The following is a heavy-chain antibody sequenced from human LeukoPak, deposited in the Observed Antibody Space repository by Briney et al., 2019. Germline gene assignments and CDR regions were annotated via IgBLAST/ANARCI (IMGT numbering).Heavy chain of an antibody. D-gene: IGHD3-22*01. J-gene: IGHJ4*02. CDR2: ISSSSSNI. Sequence: GGSLRLSCAASGFTFSSYSMNWVRQAPGKGLEWVSSISSSSSNIYYADSVKGRFTISRDNAKNSLYLQMNSLRAEDTAVYYCAKNAFVDYYDSSGYYYDDYWGQGTLVTVSS. CDR1: GFTFSSYS. V-gene: IGHV3-21*04. CDR3: AKNAFVDYYDSSGYYYDDY.